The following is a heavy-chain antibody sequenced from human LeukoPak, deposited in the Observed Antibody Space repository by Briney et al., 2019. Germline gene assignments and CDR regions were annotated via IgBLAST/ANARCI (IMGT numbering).Heavy chain of an antibody. J-gene: IGHJ4*02. D-gene: IGHD3-16*02. CDR3: TSLSYDYVWGSYPMDY. CDR1: GFTFSGSA. V-gene: IGHV3-73*01. CDR2: IRSKANSYAT. Sequence: GGSLRLSCAASGFTFSGSAMHWVRQASGKGLEWVGRIRSKANSYATAYAASVKGRFTISRDDSKNTAYLQMNSLKTEDTAVYYCTSLSYDYVWGSYPMDYWGQGTLVTVSS.